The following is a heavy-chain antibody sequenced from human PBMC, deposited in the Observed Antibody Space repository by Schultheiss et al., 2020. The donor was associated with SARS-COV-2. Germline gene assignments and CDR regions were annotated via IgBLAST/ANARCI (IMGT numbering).Heavy chain of an antibody. Sequence: GGSLRLSCAASGFTFSSYSMNWVRQAPGKGLEWVSSISSSSSYIYYADSVKGRFTISRDNAKNSLYLQMNSLRAEDTAVYYCARRPLSGYYGPRDYWGQGTLVTVSS. CDR1: GFTFSSYS. CDR3: ARRPLSGYYGPRDY. D-gene: IGHD3-22*01. CDR2: ISSSSSYI. V-gene: IGHV3-21*01. J-gene: IGHJ4*02.